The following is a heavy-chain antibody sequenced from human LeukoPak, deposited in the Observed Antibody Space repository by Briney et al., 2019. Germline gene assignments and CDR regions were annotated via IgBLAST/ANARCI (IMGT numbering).Heavy chain of an antibody. CDR2: IKQDGSEK. V-gene: IGHV3-7*01. CDR3: ARRARYYDSSGYTP. D-gene: IGHD3-22*01. Sequence: GGSLRLSCAASGFTFDDYGMSWVRQAPGKGLEWVANIKQDGSEKYYVDSVKGRFTISRDNAKNSLYLQMNSLRAEDTAVYYCARRARYYDSSGYTPWGQGTLVTVSS. J-gene: IGHJ4*02. CDR1: GFTFDDYG.